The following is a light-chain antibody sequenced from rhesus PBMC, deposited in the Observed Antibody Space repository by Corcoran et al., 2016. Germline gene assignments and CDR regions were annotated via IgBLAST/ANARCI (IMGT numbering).Light chain of an antibody. CDR3: QQESNWPIT. J-gene: IGKJ3*01. Sequence: EIVMTQSPAALSLSPGERATLSCRASQSVRNNLAWYHKTPGQAPRLPIYDDYKRATDIPDRFSGGGSGTDFTLTISSLEPEDVGVYYCQQESNWPITFGPGTKLDIK. CDR1: QSVRNN. V-gene: IGKV3-35*01. CDR2: DDY.